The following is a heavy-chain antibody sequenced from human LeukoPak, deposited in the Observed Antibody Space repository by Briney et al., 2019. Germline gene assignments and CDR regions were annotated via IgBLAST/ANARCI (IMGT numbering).Heavy chain of an antibody. CDR1: GGTFNSDA. CDR3: ARAPYDDLQKMDV. J-gene: IGHJ6*02. V-gene: IGHV1-69*04. Sequence: SVKVSCKASGGTFNSDAITWVWQAPGQGLEWMGRIMPMIDTSTYAQKFQGRVTFTADKSTSTAYVEVASLKSEDTAVYFCARAPYDDLQKMDVWGQGTSVIVSS. CDR2: IMPMIDTS. D-gene: IGHD1-1*01.